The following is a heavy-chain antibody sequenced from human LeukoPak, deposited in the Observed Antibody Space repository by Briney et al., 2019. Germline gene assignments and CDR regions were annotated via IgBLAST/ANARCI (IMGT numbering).Heavy chain of an antibody. D-gene: IGHD3-10*01. J-gene: IGHJ4*02. CDR1: GYTFTGYY. Sequence: GASVKVSCKASGYTFTGYYMHWVRQAPGQGLEWMGWINPNSGGTNYAQKFQGRVTMTRDTSISTAYMALSRLRSDDTAVYYCARLYGSVSCYAFFYWGQGTLVTVS. CDR3: ARLYGSVSCYAFFY. V-gene: IGHV1-2*02. CDR2: INPNSGGT.